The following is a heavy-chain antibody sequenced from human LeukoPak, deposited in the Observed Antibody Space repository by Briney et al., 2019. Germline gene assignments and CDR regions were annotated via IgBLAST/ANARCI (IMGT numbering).Heavy chain of an antibody. CDR2: IYTSGST. CDR1: GGSISSYY. V-gene: IGHV4-4*07. Sequence: SETLSLTCTVSGGSISSYYWSWIRQPAGKGLEWIGRIYTSGSTNYNPSLKSRVTMSVDTSKNQFSLKLSSVTAADTAVYYCATDTPHYYDSSGYYYYYGMDVWGQGTTVTVSS. J-gene: IGHJ6*02. CDR3: ATDTPHYYDSSGYYYYYGMDV. D-gene: IGHD3-22*01.